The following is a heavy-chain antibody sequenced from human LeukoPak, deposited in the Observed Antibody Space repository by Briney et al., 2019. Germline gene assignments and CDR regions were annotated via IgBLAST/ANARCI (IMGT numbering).Heavy chain of an antibody. J-gene: IGHJ5*02. D-gene: IGHD2-2*02. CDR2: ISYDGSNK. CDR3: ARDRGDIVVVPAAIRGNWFDP. CDR1: GFTFSSYA. V-gene: IGHV3-30-3*01. Sequence: GRSLRLSCAASGFTFSSYAMPWVRQAPGKGLEWVAVISYDGSNKYYADSVKGRFTISRDNSKNTLYLQMNSLRAEDTAVYYCARDRGDIVVVPAAIRGNWFDPWGQGTLVTVSS.